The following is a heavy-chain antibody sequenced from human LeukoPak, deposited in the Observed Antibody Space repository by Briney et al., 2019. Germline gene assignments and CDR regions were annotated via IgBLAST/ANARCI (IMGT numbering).Heavy chain of an antibody. J-gene: IGHJ4*02. CDR2: ISSSGSTI. CDR3: ARGRLLSYYFDY. V-gene: IGHV3-11*04. Sequence: VGSLRLSCASSGFTFSDYYMSWIRQAPGKGLEWVSYISSSGSTIYYADSVKGRFTISRDNAKNSLYLQMNSLRAEDTAVYYCARGRLLSYYFDYWGQGTLVTVSS. D-gene: IGHD2-2*01. CDR1: GFTFSDYY.